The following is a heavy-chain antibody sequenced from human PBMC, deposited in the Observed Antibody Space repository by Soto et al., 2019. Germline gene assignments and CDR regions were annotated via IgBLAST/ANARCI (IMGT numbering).Heavy chain of an antibody. D-gene: IGHD1-26*01. V-gene: IGHV4-39*01. J-gene: IGHJ6*02. Sequence: SETLSLTCTVSGVSISGSRYYWGWIRQPPGRGLEWIGNIYYRGSTYYTPALTSRVTLSVDTSTNQFSLHLTSVTAADTAVYYCARGGIPPSGYGIAYAMDVWGQGTTVTVSS. CDR2: IYYRGST. CDR1: GVSISGSRYY. CDR3: ARGGIPPSGYGIAYAMDV.